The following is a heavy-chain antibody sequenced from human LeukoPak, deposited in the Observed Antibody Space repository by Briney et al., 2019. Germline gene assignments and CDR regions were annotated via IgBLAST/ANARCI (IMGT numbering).Heavy chain of an antibody. CDR2: ISSSSSYI. Sequence: PGGSLRLSCAASGFTFSSYSMNWVRQAPGKGPEWVSSISSSSSYIYYADSVKGRFTISRDNAKNSLYLQMNSLRAEDTAVYYCVRAESGDDILLLYYFDYWGQGTLVTVSS. CDR3: VRAESGDDILLLYYFDY. V-gene: IGHV3-21*01. J-gene: IGHJ4*02. D-gene: IGHD3-9*01. CDR1: GFTFSSYS.